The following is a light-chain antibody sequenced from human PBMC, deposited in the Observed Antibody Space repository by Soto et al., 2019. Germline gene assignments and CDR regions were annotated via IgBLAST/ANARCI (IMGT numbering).Light chain of an antibody. Sequence: QSARAQPASVSGSPGQSITMSCTGTSSDDGGYDYVSWYQQHPGKTPKLIIYEVSNRPSGISNRFSGSKSAYTASLTISGLQTEDEADYYCSSYTSGSAWVFGGGTKLTVL. CDR1: SSDDGGYDY. CDR3: SSYTSGSAWV. CDR2: EVS. V-gene: IGLV2-14*01. J-gene: IGLJ3*02.